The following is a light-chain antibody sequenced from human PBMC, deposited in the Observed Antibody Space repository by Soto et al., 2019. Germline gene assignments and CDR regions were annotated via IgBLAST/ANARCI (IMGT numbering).Light chain of an antibody. CDR2: SNN. CDR1: SSNIGSNT. V-gene: IGLV1-44*01. CDR3: AAWDDSLNGWV. J-gene: IGLJ3*02. Sequence: QLVLTQPPSASGTPGQRVTISCSGSSSNIGSNTVNWYQQLPRTAPKLLIYSNNQRPSGVPDRFSGSKSGTSASLAISGLQSEDEADYYCAAWDDSLNGWVFGGGTKLTVL.